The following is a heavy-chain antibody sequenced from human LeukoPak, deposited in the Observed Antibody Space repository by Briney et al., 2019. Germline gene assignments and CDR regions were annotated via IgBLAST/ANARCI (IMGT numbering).Heavy chain of an antibody. CDR3: ARVGGHTYYDTLTGLMRWFDP. CDR1: GGSISSGDYY. CDR2: IYYSGST. Sequence: SETLSLTCSVSGGSISSGDYYWSWIRQPPGKGLEWIGYIYYSGSTYYNPSLKSRVTISADTSRNQISLSLSSVTAADTALYFCARVGGHTYYDTLTGLMRWFDPWGQGTLVTVSS. D-gene: IGHD3-9*01. V-gene: IGHV4-30-4*01. J-gene: IGHJ5*02.